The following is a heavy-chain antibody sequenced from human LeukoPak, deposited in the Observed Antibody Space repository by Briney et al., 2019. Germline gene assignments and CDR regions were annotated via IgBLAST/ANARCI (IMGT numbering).Heavy chain of an antibody. CDR3: AKGIAARYYYYGVDV. J-gene: IGHJ6*02. CDR1: GFTFTSYS. Sequence: PGGSLRLSCAASGFTFTSYSMNWVRQAPGKGLEWVSGIGASGATTYYADSVKGRFTISRDNSKSTLYLQMNSLRAEDTAVYYCAKGIAARYYYYGVDVWGQGTTVTVSS. D-gene: IGHD6-6*01. V-gene: IGHV3-23*01. CDR2: IGASGATT.